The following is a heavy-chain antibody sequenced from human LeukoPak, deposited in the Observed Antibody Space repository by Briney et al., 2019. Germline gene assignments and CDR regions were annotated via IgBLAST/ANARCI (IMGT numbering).Heavy chain of an antibody. Sequence: SETLSLTCTVSGGSISSSSNYWGWIRQPPGKGLEWIGSIYYSGSTYYNPSLKSRVTISVDTSKNQFSLKLSSVTAADTAVYYCARHNPQTTVTSLDYWGQGTLVTVSS. CDR2: IYYSGST. CDR1: GGSISSSSNY. J-gene: IGHJ4*02. D-gene: IGHD4-17*01. CDR3: ARHNPQTTVTSLDY. V-gene: IGHV4-39*01.